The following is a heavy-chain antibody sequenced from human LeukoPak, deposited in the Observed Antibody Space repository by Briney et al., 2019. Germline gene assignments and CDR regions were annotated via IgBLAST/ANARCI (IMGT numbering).Heavy chain of an antibody. V-gene: IGHV1-18*01. CDR1: GYTFTSYG. CDR3: ARDHGRFSYGDYGGSSDY. CDR2: ISAYNGNT. J-gene: IGHJ4*02. Sequence: ASVKVSCKASGYTFTSYGISWVRQAPGQGLEWMGWISAYNGNTNYAQKLQGRVTMTTDTSTSTAYMELRSLRSDDTAVYYCARDHGRFSYGDYGGSSDYWGQGTLVTVSS. D-gene: IGHD4-17*01.